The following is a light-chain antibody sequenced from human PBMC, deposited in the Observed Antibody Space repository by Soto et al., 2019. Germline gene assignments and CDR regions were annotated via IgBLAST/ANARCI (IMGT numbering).Light chain of an antibody. J-gene: IGKJ5*01. CDR2: AAS. CDR3: QQSYSTPIT. CDR1: QSITYY. V-gene: IGKV1-39*01. Sequence: DIQMTQSPSSLSASVGDRVAIPCRASQSITYYLNWYQQIPGKAPKVLIYAASNLQSGVPSRFSGSGSGTDFTLTISSLQPEDFATYYCQQSYSTPITFGQGTRLEIK.